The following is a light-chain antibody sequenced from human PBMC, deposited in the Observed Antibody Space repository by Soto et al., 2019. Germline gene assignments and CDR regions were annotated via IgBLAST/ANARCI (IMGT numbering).Light chain of an antibody. CDR2: EGS. J-gene: IGLJ3*02. CDR1: SSDVGNYNL. Sequence: QSALTQPASVSGSPGQSITISCTGTSSDVGNYNLVSWYQQHPGEAPKLLIYEGSKRPSGVSNRFSGSKFGNTASLTISGLQAEDEVDYYCCSYAGDSTWVFGGGTQLTVL. CDR3: CSYAGDSTWV. V-gene: IGLV2-23*01.